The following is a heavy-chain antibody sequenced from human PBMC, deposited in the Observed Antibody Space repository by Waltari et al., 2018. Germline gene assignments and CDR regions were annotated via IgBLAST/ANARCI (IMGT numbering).Heavy chain of an antibody. J-gene: IGHJ4*02. D-gene: IGHD3-10*01. CDR3: ARDGLGDFGSGSYYQFF. CDR2: IRASSTYK. Sequence: EVQLVESGGGLVKPGGSLGLSCAPSGSSSKISPMNLCRQATGKGREWVSSIRASSTYKYHADSVKGRFTIARDNAKNSLFLQMDSLRAEDTAVYYCARDGLGDFGSGSYYQFFWGQGILVTVSS. V-gene: IGHV3-21*01. CDR1: GSSSKISP.